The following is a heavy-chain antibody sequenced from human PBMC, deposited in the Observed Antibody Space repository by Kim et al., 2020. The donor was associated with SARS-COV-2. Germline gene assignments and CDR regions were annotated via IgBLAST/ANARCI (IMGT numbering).Heavy chain of an antibody. CDR1: GITFSDYA. D-gene: IGHD6-13*01. Sequence: GGSLRLSCAASGITFSDYAMHWVRQAPGKGLEWVAVISYDGSNKYYADSVKGRFTISRDNSKNTLYLQMNSLRAEDTAVYYCARGDQRGSGYSSSSFYFGMDVWGQGTTVTVSS. CDR3: ARGDQRGSGYSSSSFYFGMDV. CDR2: ISYDGSNK. V-gene: IGHV3-30*04. J-gene: IGHJ6*02.